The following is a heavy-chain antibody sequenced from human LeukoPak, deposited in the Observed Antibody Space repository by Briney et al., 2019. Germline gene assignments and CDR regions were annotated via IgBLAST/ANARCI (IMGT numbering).Heavy chain of an antibody. D-gene: IGHD5-18*01. CDR1: GGSISSYY. J-gene: IGHJ6*03. CDR2: ISTSGST. Sequence: SETLSLTCTVSGGSISSYYWSWIRQPAGKGLESIGHISTSGSTNYNPSLKSRVTISVDTSKNQFSLKLTSVTAADTAVYYCARTTEGGYTYGYFYYYYMDVWGKGTTVTISS. V-gene: IGHV4-4*07. CDR3: ARTTEGGYTYGYFYYYYMDV.